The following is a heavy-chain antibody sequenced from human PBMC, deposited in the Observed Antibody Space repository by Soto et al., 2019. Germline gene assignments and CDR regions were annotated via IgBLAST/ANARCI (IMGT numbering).Heavy chain of an antibody. CDR2: IRSKAYGGTT. Sequence: GGSLRLSCTASGFTFGDYAMSWFRQAPGKGLEWVGFIRSKAYGGTTEYAASVKGRFTISRDDSKSIAYLQMNSLKTEDTAVYYCPRYYYGSGSYRPSDAFDIWGQGTMVAVP. V-gene: IGHV3-49*03. D-gene: IGHD3-10*01. CDR1: GFTFGDYA. J-gene: IGHJ3*02. CDR3: PRYYYGSGSYRPSDAFDI.